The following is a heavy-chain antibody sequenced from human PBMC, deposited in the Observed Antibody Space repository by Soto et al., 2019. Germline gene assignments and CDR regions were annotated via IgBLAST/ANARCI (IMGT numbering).Heavy chain of an antibody. J-gene: IGHJ3*02. CDR2: IYPGDSDT. CDR3: ATGHDYVWGSYRPNRFAFDI. D-gene: IGHD3-16*02. CDR1: GYSFTIYW. V-gene: IGHV5-51*01. Sequence: PGASLKISCKGSGYSFTIYWIGWVRQMPGKGLEWMGIIYPGDSDTRYSPSFQGQVTISADKSISTAYLQWSSLKASDTAMYYCATGHDYVWGSYRPNRFAFDIWGQGTMVTVSS.